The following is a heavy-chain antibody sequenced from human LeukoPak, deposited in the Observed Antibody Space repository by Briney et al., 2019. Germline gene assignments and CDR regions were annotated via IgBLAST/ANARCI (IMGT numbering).Heavy chain of an antibody. CDR1: GGSISSYY. Sequence: PSETLSLTCTVSGGSISSYYWSWIRQPAGKGLEWIGRIYTSGSTNYNPSLKSRVTMSVDTSKNQFSLKLSSVTAADTAVYYCARTTSSGYFGYYGMDVWGQGTTVTVSS. CDR3: ARTTSSGYFGYYGMDV. J-gene: IGHJ6*02. D-gene: IGHD3-22*01. CDR2: IYTSGST. V-gene: IGHV4-4*07.